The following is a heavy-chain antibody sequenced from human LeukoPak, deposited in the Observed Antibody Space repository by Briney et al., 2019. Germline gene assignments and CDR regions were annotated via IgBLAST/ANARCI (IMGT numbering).Heavy chain of an antibody. CDR2: ISGSGYST. J-gene: IGHJ4*02. CDR1: GFTFSNFA. D-gene: IGHD6-13*01. Sequence: PGGSLRLSCAASGFTFSNFAVRWVRQAPGKGLEWVSTISGSGYSTYYADSVKGRFTLSGDSSKNTLFLQMNSLRAEDTAVYYCAKAPYSSNSNLYFDTWGQGTLVTVSS. CDR3: AKAPYSSNSNLYFDT. V-gene: IGHV3-23*01.